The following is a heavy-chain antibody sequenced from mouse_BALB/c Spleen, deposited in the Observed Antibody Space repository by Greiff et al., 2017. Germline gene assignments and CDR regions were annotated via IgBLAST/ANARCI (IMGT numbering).Heavy chain of an antibody. CDR1: GYTFTDYN. V-gene: IGHV14-1*02. Sequence: VQLQQSGPELVKPGASVKISCKASGYTFTDYNMHWVKQSHGKSLEWIGWIDPENGNTIYDPKFQGKASITADTSSNTAYLQLSSLTSEDTAVYYCAVYGNYSLDYWGQGTTLTVSS. J-gene: IGHJ2*01. CDR2: IDPENGNT. CDR3: AVYGNYSLDY. D-gene: IGHD2-1*01.